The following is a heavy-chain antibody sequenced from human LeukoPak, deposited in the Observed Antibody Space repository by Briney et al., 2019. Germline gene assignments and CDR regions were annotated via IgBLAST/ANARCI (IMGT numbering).Heavy chain of an antibody. CDR3: ARGADPGDY. D-gene: IGHD6-19*01. Sequence: SETLSLTCTVSNGSISSYYWSWIRQPAGKGLEWIGRIYSSGSTNYNPSLKSRVTMSVDTSKDQFSLTLTSVTAADTAVYYCARGADPGDYWGQGTLVTVSS. CDR1: NGSISSYY. CDR2: IYSSGST. J-gene: IGHJ4*02. V-gene: IGHV4-4*07.